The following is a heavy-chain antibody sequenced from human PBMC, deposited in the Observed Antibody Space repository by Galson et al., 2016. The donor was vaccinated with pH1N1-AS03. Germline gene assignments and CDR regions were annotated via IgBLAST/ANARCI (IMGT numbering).Heavy chain of an antibody. V-gene: IGHV1-2*02. CDR1: GYTFNDNY. D-gene: IGHD1-14*01. J-gene: IGHJ5*02. CDR3: ARIIRGSGGLDP. Sequence: SVKVPCKASGYTFNDNYIHWVRQAPGQGLEWMGWISPDNGGTNFAQKFQGRVTMTRDTSINTAYMELSGLRSDDTALYYCARIIRGSGGLDPWGQGTLVTVSS. CDR2: ISPDNGGT.